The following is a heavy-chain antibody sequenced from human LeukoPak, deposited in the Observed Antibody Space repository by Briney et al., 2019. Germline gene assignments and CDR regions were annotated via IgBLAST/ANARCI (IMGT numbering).Heavy chain of an antibody. V-gene: IGHV4-39*01. Sequence: SETLSLTCTVSGGSISSSSYYWGWIRQPPGKGLEWVGSIYYIGSTYYNPSLKSRVTISVDTSKNQFSLKLSSVTDADTAVYYCARHHKTTVTFDYWGQGTLVTVSS. CDR1: GGSISSSSYY. CDR3: ARHHKTTVTFDY. CDR2: IYYIGST. D-gene: IGHD4-17*01. J-gene: IGHJ4*02.